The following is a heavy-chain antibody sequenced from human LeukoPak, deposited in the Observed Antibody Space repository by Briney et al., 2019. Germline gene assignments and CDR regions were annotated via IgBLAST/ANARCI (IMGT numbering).Heavy chain of an antibody. CDR2: IYPGDSDI. CDR3: ARTTTRYYYYMDV. V-gene: IGHV5-51*01. CDR1: GYSFTSCW. Sequence: GESLKISCKASGYSFTSCWIGWVRQMPGKGLEWMGIIYPGDSDIRYSPSFQGQVTISADKSISTAYLQWSSLKASDTAMYYCARTTTRYYYYMDVWGKGTTVTVSS. J-gene: IGHJ6*03. D-gene: IGHD4-17*01.